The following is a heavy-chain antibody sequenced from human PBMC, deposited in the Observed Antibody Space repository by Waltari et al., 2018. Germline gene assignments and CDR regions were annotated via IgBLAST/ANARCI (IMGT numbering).Heavy chain of an antibody. CDR1: GFTFSNYW. J-gene: IGHJ5*02. CDR2: VNSDGSTT. CDR3: ARAGRTANWFDP. V-gene: IGHV3-74*01. Sequence: EVQLVESGGGLVQPGGSLRLSCAASGFTFSNYWMHGVRQAPGKGLVCVSRVNSDGSTTSYPDSVKGRFTIARDNAKNTLFLQMNSLRAEDTAVYYCARAGRTANWFDPWGHGTLVTVSS. D-gene: IGHD6-25*01.